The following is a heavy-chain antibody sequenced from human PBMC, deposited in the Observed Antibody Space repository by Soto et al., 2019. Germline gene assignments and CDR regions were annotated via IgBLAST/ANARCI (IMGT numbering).Heavy chain of an antibody. J-gene: IGHJ3*01. D-gene: IGHD7-27*01. CDR2: ISATGPT. Sequence: VQLQESGPGLVEPSETLSLTCTVPGDSMSRYYWSWIRQSAEKGLEWIGRISATGPTSYIPSLKSRIPLSVDTSKNQFSLNLKFVTAADTAVYFCARDRSGAADFWGQGTVVTVS. CDR3: ARDRSGAADF. CDR1: GDSMSRYY. V-gene: IGHV4-4*07.